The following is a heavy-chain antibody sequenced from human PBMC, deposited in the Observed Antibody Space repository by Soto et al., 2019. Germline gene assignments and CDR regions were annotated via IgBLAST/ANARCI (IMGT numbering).Heavy chain of an antibody. D-gene: IGHD5-12*01. Sequence: QITLKESGPTLVKPTQTLTLTCTFSGFSLSTSGVGVGWIRQPPGKALEWLALIYWDDDKRYSPSLKSRLTITKDTTKNQVVLTMTNMDPVDTATYYCAHLRDGYNYFDYWGQGTLVTVSS. J-gene: IGHJ4*02. V-gene: IGHV2-5*02. CDR1: GFSLSTSGVG. CDR2: IYWDDDK. CDR3: AHLRDGYNYFDY.